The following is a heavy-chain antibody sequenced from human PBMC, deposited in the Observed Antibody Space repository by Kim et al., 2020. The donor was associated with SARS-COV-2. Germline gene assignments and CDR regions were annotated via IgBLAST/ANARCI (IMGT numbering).Heavy chain of an antibody. CDR3: ARGVSSAWTLRPWFDP. Sequence: SETLSLICAVSGASFSGSSCWSWVRQPPGKGLEWIGEIDHSGTTNYNPSLKSRVTIVVDKSKTQFSLRLKSVTAADTAVYYCARGVSSAWTLRPWFDPWGQGTLVTVSS. D-gene: IGHD6-19*01. V-gene: IGHV4-4*02. J-gene: IGHJ5*02. CDR2: IDHSGTT. CDR1: GASFSGSSC.